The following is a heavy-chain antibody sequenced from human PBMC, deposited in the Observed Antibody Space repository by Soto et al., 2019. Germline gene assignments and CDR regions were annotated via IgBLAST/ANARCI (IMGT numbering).Heavy chain of an antibody. Sequence: PGGSLRLSCAVSGFSFSSYAVTWVRQAPGKGLEWVSGISGSGDTTYYADSVKGRFTISRDNSKNTLYLQMNSLRAEDTAVYYCARSFSTFGVAPVAYWGQGPLVPASS. CDR1: GFSFSSYA. J-gene: IGHJ4*02. CDR3: ARSFSTFGVAPVAY. D-gene: IGHD3-3*01. V-gene: IGHV3-23*01. CDR2: ISGSGDTT.